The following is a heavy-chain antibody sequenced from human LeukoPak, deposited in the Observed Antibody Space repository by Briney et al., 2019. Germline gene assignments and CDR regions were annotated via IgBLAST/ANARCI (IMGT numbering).Heavy chain of an antibody. D-gene: IGHD1-1*01. CDR2: INHSGST. CDR1: GGSFSGYY. Sequence: SETLSLTCAVYGGSFSGYYWSWIRQPPGKGLEWIGEINHSGSTNYNPSLKSRVTISVDTSKNQFSLKLSSVTAADTAVYYCARDGLLENWNDASGYRYYYYYMDVWGKGTTVTVSS. J-gene: IGHJ6*03. CDR3: ARDGLLENWNDASGYRYYYYYMDV. V-gene: IGHV4-34*01.